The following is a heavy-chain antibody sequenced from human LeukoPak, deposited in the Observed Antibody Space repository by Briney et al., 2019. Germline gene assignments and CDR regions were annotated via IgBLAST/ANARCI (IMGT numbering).Heavy chain of an antibody. D-gene: IGHD6-19*01. Sequence: SGPTLVKSTHTLTLTCTFSGSSLSTTGVGAGWIRQPPGKALEWLAVIYWGDDKRYSPSLKSRLTITKDTSKNQVVLTMTNMDPVDTATYYCAHTIYSSGWQYYFDYWGQGTLVTVSS. CDR3: AHTIYSSGWQYYFDY. CDR2: IYWGDDK. CDR1: GSSLSTTGVG. V-gene: IGHV2-5*02. J-gene: IGHJ4*02.